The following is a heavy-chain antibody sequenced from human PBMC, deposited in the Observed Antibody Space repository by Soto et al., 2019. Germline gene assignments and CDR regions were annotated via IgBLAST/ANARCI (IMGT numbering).Heavy chain of an antibody. CDR2: LYSGGTST. V-gene: IGHV3-66*01. J-gene: IGHJ3*02. Sequence: EVQLLESGGGLVQPGESLRISCSASGFSVNRRYVNWVRQAPGKGLDWVSILYSGGTSTYYRDSVKGRVTISRDLSRDTIDRQMNSWRAEETAMYYWATAADDGDNVPLDSWGQGTMVIVSS. D-gene: IGHD4-17*01. CDR1: GFSVNRRY. CDR3: ATAADDGDNVPLDS.